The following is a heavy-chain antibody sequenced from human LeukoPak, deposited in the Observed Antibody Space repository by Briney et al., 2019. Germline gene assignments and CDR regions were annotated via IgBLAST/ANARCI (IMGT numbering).Heavy chain of an antibody. CDR3: ASAPRIAVAGSYYYYGMDV. CDR2: IYYSGST. D-gene: IGHD6-19*01. CDR1: GGSISSGGYY. V-gene: IGHV4-31*03. J-gene: IGHJ6*02. Sequence: SETLSLTCTVSGGSISSGGYYWSWIRQHPGKGLEWIGYIYYSGSTYYNPSLKSRVTISVDTSKNQFSLKLSSVTAADTAVYYCASAPRIAVAGSYYYYGMDVWGQGTTVTVSS.